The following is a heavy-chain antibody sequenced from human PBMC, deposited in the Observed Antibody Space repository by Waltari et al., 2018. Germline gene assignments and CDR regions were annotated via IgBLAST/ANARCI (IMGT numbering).Heavy chain of an antibody. CDR1: GYTFTSYG. Sequence: QVQLVQSGAEVKKPGASVKVSCKASGYTFTSYGISWVRQAPGQGLEWMGWISAYNGNTNYAQKLQGRVTMTTDTSTSTAYMELRSLRADDTAVYYCARDEDYAYIRGNWYFDLWGRGTLVTVSS. CDR3: ARDEDYAYIRGNWYFDL. D-gene: IGHD3-10*02. J-gene: IGHJ2*01. V-gene: IGHV1-18*01. CDR2: ISAYNGNT.